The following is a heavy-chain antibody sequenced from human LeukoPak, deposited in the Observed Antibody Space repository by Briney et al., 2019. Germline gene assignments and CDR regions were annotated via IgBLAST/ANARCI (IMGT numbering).Heavy chain of an antibody. Sequence: SETLSLTCTVSGGSINIRNYYWAWIRQPPGRQLEWIGSVYSSGSTYYNPSLKSRVTISVDTSKNQFSLKLSSVTAADTAVYYCARDSGAPDPWGQGTLVTVSS. CDR2: VYSSGST. J-gene: IGHJ5*02. CDR3: ARDSGAPDP. CDR1: GGSINIRNYY. V-gene: IGHV4-39*07.